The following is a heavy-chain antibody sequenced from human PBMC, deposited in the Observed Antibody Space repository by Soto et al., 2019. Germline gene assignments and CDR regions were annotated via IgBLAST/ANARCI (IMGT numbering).Heavy chain of an antibody. CDR2: IYYSGST. CDR1: GGSISRGDYY. D-gene: IGHD2-2*01. Sequence: PSETLSLTCTVSGGSISRGDYYWSWIRQPPWKGLEWIGYIYYSGSTYYNPSLKSRVTISVDTSKNQFSLKLSSVTAADTAVYYCARAKHVPAAGDYYYYGMDVWGQGTTDTVSS. V-gene: IGHV4-30-4*01. J-gene: IGHJ6*02. CDR3: ARAKHVPAAGDYYYYGMDV.